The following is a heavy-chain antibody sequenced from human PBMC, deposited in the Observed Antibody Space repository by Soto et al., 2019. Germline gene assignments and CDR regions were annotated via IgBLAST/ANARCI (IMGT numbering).Heavy chain of an antibody. V-gene: IGHV1-69*04. CDR3: GIGRRRDDSNTFDALDV. J-gene: IGHJ3*01. D-gene: IGHD3-22*01. CDR2: IIPLVHII. Sequence: QVQLVQSGAEVKKPGSSVKVSCKASGGFYSIKTISWVRQSPGQGREWMGRIIPLVHIINTAQKFQGRVAISADKSTSTACMELSSLQSDDTAIYFCGIGRRRDDSNTFDALDVGGQGTMVSGS. CDR1: GGFYSIKT.